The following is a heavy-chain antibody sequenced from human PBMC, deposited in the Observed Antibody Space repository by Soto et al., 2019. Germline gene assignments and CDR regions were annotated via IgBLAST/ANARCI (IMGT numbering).Heavy chain of an antibody. J-gene: IGHJ4*02. CDR2: ISAYNGNT. CDR3: ARDSYCSGGSCYRGYFDY. V-gene: IGHV1-18*01. Sequence: QVQLVQSGAEVKKPGASVKVSCKASGYTFTSYGISWVRQAPGQGLAWMGWISAYNGNTNYAQKLQGRVTMTTDTSTSTAYMELRSLRSDDTAVYYCARDSYCSGGSCYRGYFDYWGQGTLVTVSS. D-gene: IGHD2-15*01. CDR1: GYTFTSYG.